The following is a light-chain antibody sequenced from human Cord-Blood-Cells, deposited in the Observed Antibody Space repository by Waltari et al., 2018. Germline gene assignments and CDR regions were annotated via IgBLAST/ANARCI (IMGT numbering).Light chain of an antibody. CDR3: QQYYSTPWT. CDR1: PSVLYSSNNKNY. V-gene: IGKV4-1*01. J-gene: IGKJ1*01. Sequence: DIVMTQSPASLAVSLGARATINCKSSPSVLYSSNNKNYLAWYQQKPGQPPKLLIYWASTRESGVPDRFSGSGSGTDFTLTISSLQAEDVAVYYCQQYYSTPWTFGQGTKVEIK. CDR2: WAS.